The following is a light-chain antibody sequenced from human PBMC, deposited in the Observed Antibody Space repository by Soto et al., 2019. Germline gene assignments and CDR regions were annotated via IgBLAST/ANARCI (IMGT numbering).Light chain of an antibody. CDR2: DAS. CDR3: QQLNTYPFT. V-gene: IGKV1-13*02. CDR1: QGISSA. Sequence: AIQLTQSPSSLSASVGDRVSITCRASQGISSALAWYQHKPGKAPKILIYDASSLQSGVPSRFSDSESGTECTLTISSLQPEDFATYYCQQLNTYPFTFGQGTRLEIK. J-gene: IGKJ5*01.